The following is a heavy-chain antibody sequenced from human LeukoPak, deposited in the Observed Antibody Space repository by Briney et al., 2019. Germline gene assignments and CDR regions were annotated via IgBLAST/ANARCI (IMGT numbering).Heavy chain of an antibody. D-gene: IGHD2-15*01. CDR3: ARGSDCSGGSCYSYWYFDL. J-gene: IGHJ2*01. V-gene: IGHV3-74*01. CDR1: AFTFSSYW. Sequence: QPGGSLRLSCAASAFTFSSYWMHWVRQAPGKGLVWVSRINSDGSSTSYADSVKGRFTISRDNAKNTLYLQMNSLRAEDTAMYYCARGSDCSGGSCYSYWYFDLWGRGTLVTVSS. CDR2: INSDGSST.